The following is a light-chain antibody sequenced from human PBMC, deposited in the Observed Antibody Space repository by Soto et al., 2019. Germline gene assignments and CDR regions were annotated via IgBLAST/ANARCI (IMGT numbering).Light chain of an antibody. Sequence: DIQMTQFPSTLSASVGDRVTITCRASQSISNRLAWFQQKSGEAPNILIHKASSLESGVPSRFSGSGSGTEFTLTISSLQPDDFAPYYCQQYNTYSWTFGQGTKVEIK. V-gene: IGKV1-5*03. CDR2: KAS. CDR1: QSISNR. J-gene: IGKJ1*01. CDR3: QQYNTYSWT.